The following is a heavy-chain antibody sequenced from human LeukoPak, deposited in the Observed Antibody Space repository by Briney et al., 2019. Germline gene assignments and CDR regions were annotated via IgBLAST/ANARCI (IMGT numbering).Heavy chain of an antibody. CDR3: ARTWYSGSYLVIDY. D-gene: IGHD1-26*01. Sequence: SETLSLTCTVSGGSISSYYWSWIRQPAGKGLEWIGRIYTSGSTNYNPSLKSRVTMSVDTSKNQFSLKLSSVTAADTAVYYCARTWYSGSYLVIDYWGQGTLVTVSS. CDR1: GGSISSYY. J-gene: IGHJ4*02. CDR2: IYTSGST. V-gene: IGHV4-4*07.